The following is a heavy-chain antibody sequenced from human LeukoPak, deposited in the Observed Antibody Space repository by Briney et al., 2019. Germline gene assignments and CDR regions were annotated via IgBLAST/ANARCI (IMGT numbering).Heavy chain of an antibody. D-gene: IGHD2-2*02. CDR2: INHSGST. CDR1: GGSFSGYY. Sequence: KSSETLSLTCAVYGGSFSGYYWSWIRQPPGKGLEWIGEINHSGSTNYNRSLKSRVTISVDTSKNQFSLKLSSVAAAETAVYYCARGPYERYCSSTSCYRRGNYYGMDVWGQGTTVTVSS. CDR3: ARGPYERYCSSTSCYRRGNYYGMDV. V-gene: IGHV4-34*01. J-gene: IGHJ6*02.